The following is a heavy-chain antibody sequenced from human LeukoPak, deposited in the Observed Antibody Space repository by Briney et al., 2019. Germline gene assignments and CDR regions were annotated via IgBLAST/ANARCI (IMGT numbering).Heavy chain of an antibody. Sequence: KPSETLSLTCTVSGGSISSGGYYWSWIRQHPGKGLEWIGYIYYSGSTYYNPSLKSRVTITVDTSKNQFSLKLSSVTAADTAVYYCARVVGGGDCSFDYWGQGTLVTVSS. CDR1: GGSISSGGYY. CDR3: ARVVGGGDCSFDY. V-gene: IGHV4-31*03. D-gene: IGHD2-21*01. CDR2: IYYSGST. J-gene: IGHJ4*02.